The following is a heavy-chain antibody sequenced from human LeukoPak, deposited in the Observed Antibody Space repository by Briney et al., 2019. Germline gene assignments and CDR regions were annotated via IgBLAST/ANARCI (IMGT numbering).Heavy chain of an antibody. Sequence: PGGSLRLSCAASGFTFSSYAMNWVRQAPGKGLEWVSTISGNGGGTYYADSVKGRFAISRDNSKNTLYLQMNSLRAEDTAVYYCAKIGCYSSDCHTDYWGQGTLVTVSS. J-gene: IGHJ4*02. CDR2: ISGNGGGT. CDR3: AKIGCYSSDCHTDY. CDR1: GFTFSSYA. V-gene: IGHV3-23*01. D-gene: IGHD6-19*01.